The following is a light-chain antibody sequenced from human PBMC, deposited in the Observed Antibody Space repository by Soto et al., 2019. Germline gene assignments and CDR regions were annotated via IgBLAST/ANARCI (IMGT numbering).Light chain of an antibody. CDR2: AAS. Sequence: DIQMTQSPSSLSASVGDRVTITCRASQSISSYLNWYQQKPGKAPKLLIYAASSLQSGVPSRFSGSGSGTDFTLTISSLQPEDFATYYCQQSYSTPISVGQGTGLEIK. J-gene: IGKJ5*01. CDR1: QSISSY. CDR3: QQSYSTPIS. V-gene: IGKV1-39*01.